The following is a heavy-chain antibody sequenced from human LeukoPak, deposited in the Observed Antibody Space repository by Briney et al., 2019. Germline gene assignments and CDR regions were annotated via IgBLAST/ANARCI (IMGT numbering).Heavy chain of an antibody. CDR3: ARRSKVVVTANWFDP. D-gene: IGHD2-21*02. CDR2: IYYSGST. CDR1: GGSITSTSYY. V-gene: IGHV4-39*01. J-gene: IGHJ5*02. Sequence: SETLSLTRTVSGGSITSTSYYWGWIRQPPGQGLEWIGNIYYSGSTYYNPSLTSRVTISVDTSKNQFSLKLSSVTAADTAVYYCARRSKVVVTANWFDPWGQGTLVTVSS.